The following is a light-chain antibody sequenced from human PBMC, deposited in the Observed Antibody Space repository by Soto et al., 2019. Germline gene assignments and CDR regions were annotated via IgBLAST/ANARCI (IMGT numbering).Light chain of an antibody. V-gene: IGKV3-15*01. CDR1: QSVSSN. Sequence: EIVMTQSPATLSVSPGERATLSCRASQSVSSNLAWYQQKPGQAPRLLIYGAFTRATGIPARFSGSGSGTEFTLTISSLQSEDFAVYYCQQERTFGQGTKVEIK. CDR2: GAF. J-gene: IGKJ1*01. CDR3: QQERT.